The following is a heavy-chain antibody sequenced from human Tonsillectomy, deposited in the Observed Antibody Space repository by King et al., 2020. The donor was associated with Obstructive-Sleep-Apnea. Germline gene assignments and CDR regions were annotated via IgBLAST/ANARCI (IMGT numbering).Heavy chain of an antibody. Sequence: VQLVEAGGGLVQPGRSLRLSCAASGFTFDDYAMHWVRQAPGKGRDGVSGISWNSDTIRYADSVKGRFTISRDKAKKSLYLQMNSLRAEDTALYYGAKHYYYGSGHGGCAFDIWGQGTMVTVSS. V-gene: IGHV3-9*01. CDR2: ISWNSDTI. CDR3: AKHYYYGSGHGGCAFDI. CDR1: GFTFDDYA. D-gene: IGHD3-10*01. J-gene: IGHJ3*02.